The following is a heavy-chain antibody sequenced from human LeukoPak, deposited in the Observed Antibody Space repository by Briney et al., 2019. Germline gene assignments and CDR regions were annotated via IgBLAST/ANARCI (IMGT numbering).Heavy chain of an antibody. D-gene: IGHD6-13*01. V-gene: IGHV3-9*01. Sequence: HPGGSLRLSCAASGSTYEDYAMHWVRQTPGKGLEWVSGITWNSGSIGYADSVKGRFTISRDNAKNSLYLQMNSLRTEDTALYYCAKVALYSSSWYIWYFDLWGRGTLVTVSS. J-gene: IGHJ2*01. CDR3: AKVALYSSSWYIWYFDL. CDR2: ITWNSGSI. CDR1: GSTYEDYA.